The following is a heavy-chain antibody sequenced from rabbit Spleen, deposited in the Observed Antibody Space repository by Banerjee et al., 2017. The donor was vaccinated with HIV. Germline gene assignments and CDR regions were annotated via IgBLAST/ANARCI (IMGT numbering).Heavy chain of an antibody. CDR1: GFDLSNNYW. V-gene: IGHV1S45*01. Sequence: QEQLVEYGGDLVQPEGSLTLTCKASGFDLSNNYWICWVRQAPGKGLEWIACIDVVKSGSTYYASWAKGRFTISKTSSTTVTLQMTRLTAADTATYFCARDTSSSFSSYGMDLWGPGTLVT. CDR3: ARDTSSSFSSYGMDL. D-gene: IGHD1-1*01. J-gene: IGHJ6*01. CDR2: IDVVKSGST.